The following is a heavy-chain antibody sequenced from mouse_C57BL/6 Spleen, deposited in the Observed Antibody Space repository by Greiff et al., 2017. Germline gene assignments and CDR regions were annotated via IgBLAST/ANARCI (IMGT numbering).Heavy chain of an antibody. Sequence: QVQLQQPGAELVRPGSSVKLSCKASGYTFTSYWMDWVKQRPGQGLEWIGNIDPSDSETHYNQKFKDKATLNVDKSSSTAYMQISSLTSEDSAVYYCARSTGYYFDYWGQGTTLTVSS. CDR2: IDPSDSET. J-gene: IGHJ2*01. V-gene: IGHV1-61*01. D-gene: IGHD4-1*01. CDR1: GYTFTSYW. CDR3: ARSTGYYFDY.